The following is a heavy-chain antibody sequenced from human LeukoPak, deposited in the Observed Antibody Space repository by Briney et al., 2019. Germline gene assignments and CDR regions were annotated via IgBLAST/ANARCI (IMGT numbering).Heavy chain of an antibody. Sequence: SETLSLTCTVSGGSISSSSYYWGWIRQPPGKGLEWIGSIYHSGSTYYNPSLKSRVTISVDTSKNQFSLKLSSVTAADTAVYYCARAAYYYGSGSPGWFDPWGQGTLVTVSS. D-gene: IGHD3-10*01. V-gene: IGHV4-39*07. J-gene: IGHJ5*02. CDR2: IYHSGST. CDR3: ARAAYYYGSGSPGWFDP. CDR1: GGSISSSSYY.